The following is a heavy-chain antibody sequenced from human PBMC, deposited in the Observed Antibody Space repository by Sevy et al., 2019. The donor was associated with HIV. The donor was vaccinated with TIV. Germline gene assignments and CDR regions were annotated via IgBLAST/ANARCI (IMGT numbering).Heavy chain of an antibody. V-gene: IGHV3-66*01. CDR2: IYSGGTT. J-gene: IGHJ6*02. Sequence: GESLKISCAASGFTVSSDYMTWVRQAPGKGLEWVSVIYSGGTTYYADSVKGRFTISRDNSKNTVYLQMNSLRAEDTAVYYCARESISTWQAGYYGMAVWGQGTTVTVSS. CDR3: ARESISTWQAGYYGMAV. D-gene: IGHD6-13*01. CDR1: GFTVSSDY.